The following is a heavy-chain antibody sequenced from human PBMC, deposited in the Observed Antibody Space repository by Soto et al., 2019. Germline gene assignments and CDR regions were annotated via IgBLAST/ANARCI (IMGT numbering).Heavy chain of an antibody. CDR2: IYYSGST. J-gene: IGHJ6*02. Sequence: SETLSLTCTVSGGSISSGGYYWSWIRQHPGKGLEWIGYIYYSGSTYYNPSLKSRVTISVDTSKNQFSLKLSSVTAADTAVYYCARDRSGSYSTYGMDVWGQGTTVTVSS. D-gene: IGHD3-10*01. CDR1: GGSISSGGYY. V-gene: IGHV4-31*03. CDR3: ARDRSGSYSTYGMDV.